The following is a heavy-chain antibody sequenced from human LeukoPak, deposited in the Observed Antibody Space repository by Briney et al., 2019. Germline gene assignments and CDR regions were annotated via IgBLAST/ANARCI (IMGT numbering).Heavy chain of an antibody. Sequence: GGSLRLSCAASGFTFSSYGMHWVRQAPGKGLEWVASIWYDGSNKYFADSVKGRFTISRDNSRNTLYLQMNSLRAEDTAVYYCARDTSSPTWGQGAMVTVSS. V-gene: IGHV3-33*01. CDR1: GFTFSSYG. CDR2: IWYDGSNK. D-gene: IGHD6-13*01. J-gene: IGHJ3*01. CDR3: ARDTSSPT.